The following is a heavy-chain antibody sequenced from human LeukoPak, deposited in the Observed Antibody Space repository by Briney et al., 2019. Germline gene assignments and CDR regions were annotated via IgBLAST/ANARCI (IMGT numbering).Heavy chain of an antibody. CDR3: ARRHAYGDYYY. CDR2: INHSGST. Sequence: PSETLSLTCAVYGGSFSGYYWSWIRQPPGKGLEWIGEINHSGSTNYNPSLKSRVTISVDTSKNQFSLQLSSVTAADTAVYYCARRHAYGDYYYWGQGTLVTVSS. J-gene: IGHJ4*02. CDR1: GGSFSGYY. V-gene: IGHV4-34*01. D-gene: IGHD4-17*01.